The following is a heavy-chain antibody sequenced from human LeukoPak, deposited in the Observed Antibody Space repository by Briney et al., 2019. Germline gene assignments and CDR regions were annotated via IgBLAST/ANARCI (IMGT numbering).Heavy chain of an antibody. CDR3: AKAAMGYFDY. D-gene: IGHD5-24*01. J-gene: IGHJ4*02. Sequence: PGGSLRLSCAASGLTVSNNYMSWVRQAPGKGLEWVAFIRYDGSNKYYADSVKGRFTISRDNSKNTLYLQMNSLRAEDTAVYYCAKAAMGYFDYWGQGTLVTVSS. V-gene: IGHV3-30*02. CDR2: IRYDGSNK. CDR1: GLTVSNNY.